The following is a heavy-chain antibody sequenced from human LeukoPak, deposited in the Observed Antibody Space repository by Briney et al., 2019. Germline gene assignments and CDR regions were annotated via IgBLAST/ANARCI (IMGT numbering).Heavy chain of an antibody. V-gene: IGHV3-30*03. J-gene: IGHJ4*02. Sequence: GGSLRLSCAASGFTFSSYGMHWVRQAPGKGLEWMAVISYDGITKKYADSVQGRFTISRDNSKNTVQLEMNSLRVEDTAVYYCVFYSGGNCYYAVRGWTYWGQGTLVTVSS. CDR1: GFTFSSYG. CDR2: ISYDGITK. CDR3: VFYSGGNCYYAVRGWTY. D-gene: IGHD2-15*01.